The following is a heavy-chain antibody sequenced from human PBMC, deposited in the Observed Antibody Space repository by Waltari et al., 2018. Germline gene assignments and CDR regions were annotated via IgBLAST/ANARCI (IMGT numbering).Heavy chain of an antibody. CDR1: GYTFTSYG. Sequence: QVQLVQSGAEVKKPGASVKVSCKASGYTFTSYGISWVRQAPGQGLEWMGWISAYNGNTNYAQKLQGRVTMTTDTSTSTAYMELRSLRSDDTAVYYCARDRPVLRFLEWTTNPVVNWFDPWGQGTLVTVSS. J-gene: IGHJ5*02. D-gene: IGHD3-3*01. V-gene: IGHV1-18*01. CDR2: ISAYNGNT. CDR3: ARDRPVLRFLEWTTNPVVNWFDP.